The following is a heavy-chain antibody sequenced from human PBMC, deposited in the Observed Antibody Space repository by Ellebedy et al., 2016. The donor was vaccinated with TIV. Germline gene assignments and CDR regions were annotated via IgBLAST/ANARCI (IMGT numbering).Heavy chain of an antibody. V-gene: IGHV4-34*01. Sequence: SETLSLXXAVYGGSFSGYYWSWIRQPPGKGLEWIGEINHSGSTNYNPSLKSRVTISVDTSKNQFSLKLSSVTAADTAVYYCARARRPEGHSAVDYFDYWGQGTLVTVSS. CDR3: ARARRPEGHSAVDYFDY. D-gene: IGHD6-6*01. CDR2: INHSGST. CDR1: GGSFSGYY. J-gene: IGHJ4*02.